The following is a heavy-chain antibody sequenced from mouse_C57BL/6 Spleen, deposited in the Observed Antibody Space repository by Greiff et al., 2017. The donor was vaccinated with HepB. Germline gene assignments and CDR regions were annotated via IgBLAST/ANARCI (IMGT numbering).Heavy chain of an antibody. CDR1: GFSLTSYG. D-gene: IGHD2-5*01. CDR2: IWSDGST. Sequence: VQLQESGPGLVAPSQSLSITCTVSGFSLTSYGVHWVRQPPGKGLEWLVVIWSDGSTTYNSALKSRLSISKDNSKSQVFLKMNSLQTDDTAMYYCARHYSNFWYAMDYWGQGTSVTVSS. V-gene: IGHV2-6-1*01. J-gene: IGHJ4*01. CDR3: ARHYSNFWYAMDY.